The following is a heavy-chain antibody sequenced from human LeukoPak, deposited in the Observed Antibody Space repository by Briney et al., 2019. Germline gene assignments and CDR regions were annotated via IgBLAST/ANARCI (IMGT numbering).Heavy chain of an antibody. Sequence: GGSLRLSCAASGFTFSSYSMNWVRPAPGKGRAWVATLTSSNTIYYADSVKGRFNISRDNAENSVYLQMNSLRDEDTAVYSCARAQTIFWEFDGFDIWGRGTKVTVSS. CDR3: ARAQTIFWEFDGFDI. J-gene: IGHJ3*02. D-gene: IGHD3-9*01. CDR1: GFTFSSYS. CDR2: LTSSNTI. V-gene: IGHV3-69-1*01.